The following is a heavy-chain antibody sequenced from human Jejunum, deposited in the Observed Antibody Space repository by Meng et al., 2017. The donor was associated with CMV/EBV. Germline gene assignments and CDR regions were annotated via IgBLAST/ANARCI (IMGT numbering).Heavy chain of an antibody. Sequence: RLSCAASGFTFSNHYTSWVRQAPGKGLEWVSYSSGNSGYTNYADSVKGRFTISRDNAKNSLYLQMNSLRAEDTAVYYCARGVFDSWGQGTLVTVSS. V-gene: IGHV3/OR16-9*01. J-gene: IGHJ4*02. CDR1: GFTFSNHY. CDR2: SSGNSGYT. CDR3: ARGVFDS. D-gene: IGHD2-8*01.